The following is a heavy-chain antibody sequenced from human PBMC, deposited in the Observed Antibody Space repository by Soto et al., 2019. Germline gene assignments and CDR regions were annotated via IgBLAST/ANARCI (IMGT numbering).Heavy chain of an antibody. J-gene: IGHJ6*02. CDR3: ARDRRGPRYCSCGSCYSSFYYGMDV. D-gene: IGHD2-15*01. CDR1: GGSISSYY. V-gene: IGHV4-59*01. Sequence: SETLSLTCTVSGGSISSYYWSWIRQPPGKGLEWIGYIYYSGSTNYNPSLKSRVTISVDTSKNQFSLKLSSVTAADTAVYYCARDRRGPRYCSCGSCYSSFYYGMDVWGQGTTVTVSS. CDR2: IYYSGST.